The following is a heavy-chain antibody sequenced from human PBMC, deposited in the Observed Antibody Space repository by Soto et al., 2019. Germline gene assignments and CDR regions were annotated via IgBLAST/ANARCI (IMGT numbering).Heavy chain of an antibody. CDR2: INHGGNS. Sequence: QVQLQQWGAGLLKPSETLSLRCAVYGGSLSDYSWTWIRQSPGKGLEWIGEINHGGNSKYNPSLKSRVTISVDKSKHQLSLILTAVTAADTAVYHCARGGGDTGYFFDYWGQGTLVTVSS. CDR3: ARGGGDTGYFFDY. V-gene: IGHV4-34*01. CDR1: GGSLSDYS. J-gene: IGHJ4*02. D-gene: IGHD5-12*01.